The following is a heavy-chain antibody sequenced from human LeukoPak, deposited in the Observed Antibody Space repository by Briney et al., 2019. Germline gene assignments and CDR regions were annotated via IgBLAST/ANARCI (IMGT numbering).Heavy chain of an antibody. Sequence: KPSETLSLTCAVYGGSFSGYYWSWIRQPPGKGLEWIGETNHSGSTNYNPSLKSRVTISVDTSKNQFSLKLSSVTAADTAVYYCARDPSGWTRNWFDPWGQGTLVTVSS. D-gene: IGHD6-19*01. CDR1: GGSFSGYY. CDR3: ARDPSGWTRNWFDP. CDR2: TNHSGST. V-gene: IGHV4-34*01. J-gene: IGHJ5*02.